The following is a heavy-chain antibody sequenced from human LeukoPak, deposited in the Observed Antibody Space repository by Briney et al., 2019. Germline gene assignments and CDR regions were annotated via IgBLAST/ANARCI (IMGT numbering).Heavy chain of an antibody. J-gene: IGHJ5*02. Sequence: LETLSLTCTVSGGSINNYYWSWIRQPPGKGLEWIGYIYYSGITEYNPSLKSRVTISVDTSKNQFSLKLSSVTAADTAVYYCVTQSASGVTVTTGWFDPWGQGTLVTVSS. D-gene: IGHD4-11*01. CDR3: VTQSASGVTVTTGWFDP. CDR1: GGSINNYY. CDR2: IYYSGIT. V-gene: IGHV4-59*08.